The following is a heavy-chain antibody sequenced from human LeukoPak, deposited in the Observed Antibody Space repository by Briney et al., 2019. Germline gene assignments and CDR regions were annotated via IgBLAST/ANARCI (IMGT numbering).Heavy chain of an antibody. V-gene: IGHV3-11*01. D-gene: IGHD6-13*01. CDR2: ISSSGSTI. J-gene: IGHJ4*02. CDR1: GFTVSSNY. Sequence: GGSLRLSCAASGFTVSSNYMSWIRQAPGKGLEWVSYISSSGSTIYYADSVKGRFTISRDNAKNSLYLQMNSLRAEDTAVYYCARTRRDGYSSSWYFDYWGQGTLVTVSS. CDR3: ARTRRDGYSSSWYFDY.